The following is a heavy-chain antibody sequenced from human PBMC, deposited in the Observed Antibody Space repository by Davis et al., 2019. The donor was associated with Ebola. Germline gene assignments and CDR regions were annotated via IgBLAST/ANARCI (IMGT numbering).Heavy chain of an antibody. V-gene: IGHV4-4*07. CDR3: ARSYGDYVGGGFDY. Sequence: PSETLSLTCTVSGGSISSYYWSWIRQPAGKGLEWIGRIYTSGNTNYNPSLKSRVTISVDTSKNQFSLKLSSVTAADTAVYYCARSYGDYVGGGFDYWGQGTLVTVSS. CDR2: IYTSGNT. D-gene: IGHD4-17*01. CDR1: GGSISSYY. J-gene: IGHJ4*02.